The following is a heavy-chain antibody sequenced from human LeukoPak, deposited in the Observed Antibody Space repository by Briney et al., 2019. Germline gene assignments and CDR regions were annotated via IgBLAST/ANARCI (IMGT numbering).Heavy chain of an antibody. CDR1: GYTFTSYG. V-gene: IGHV1-69*13. D-gene: IGHD3-9*01. J-gene: IGHJ4*02. CDR2: IIPIFGTA. CDR3: ALKDDILIGLFDY. Sequence: TVKVSCKASGYTFTSYGISWVRQAPGQGLEWMGGIIPIFGTANYAQKFQGRVTITADESTGTAYMELSSLRSEDTAVYYCALKDDILIGLFDYWGQGTLVTVSS.